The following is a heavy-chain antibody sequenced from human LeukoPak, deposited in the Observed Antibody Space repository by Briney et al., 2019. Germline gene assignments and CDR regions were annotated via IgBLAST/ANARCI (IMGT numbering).Heavy chain of an antibody. Sequence: PGGSPRLSCAASGFTFSKFGMHWVRQTPGKGLEWVALVWNDGSKNYYADSVKGRFTISRDNSKDTLYLLLNSLRAEDTAVYYCAKDWSLGYGCLDYWGQGTLVTVSS. CDR1: GFTFSKFG. CDR3: AKDWSLGYGCLDY. J-gene: IGHJ4*02. CDR2: VWNDGSKN. V-gene: IGHV3-33*06. D-gene: IGHD5-12*01.